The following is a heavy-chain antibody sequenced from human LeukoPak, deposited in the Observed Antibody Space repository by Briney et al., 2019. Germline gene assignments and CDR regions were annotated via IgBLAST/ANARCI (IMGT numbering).Heavy chain of an antibody. D-gene: IGHD3-3*01. CDR3: ARDASEEYYDFWSGYSQDRAWFDP. CDR2: INPNSGGT. Sequence: EASVKVSCKASGYTFTGYYMHWARQAPGQGLEWMGWINPNSGGTNYAQKFQGRVTMTRDTSISTAYMELSRLRSDDTAVYYCARDASEEYYDFWSGYSQDRAWFDPWGQGTLVTVSS. V-gene: IGHV1-2*02. CDR1: GYTFTGYY. J-gene: IGHJ5*02.